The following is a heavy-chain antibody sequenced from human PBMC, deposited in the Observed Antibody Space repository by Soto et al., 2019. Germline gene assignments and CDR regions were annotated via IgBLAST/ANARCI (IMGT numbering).Heavy chain of an antibody. Sequence: EVQLWESGGGLVQPGGSLRLSCAASGFTFSTYAMSWVRQAPGKGLEWVSGISGSGDSTYYADSVKGRFTISRDNSRSTLYLQMNSLGAEDTAVYYCAKDLRNEGWFDPWGQGTLVTVSS. CDR1: GFTFSTYA. D-gene: IGHD1-1*01. V-gene: IGHV3-23*01. CDR3: AKDLRNEGWFDP. J-gene: IGHJ5*02. CDR2: ISGSGDST.